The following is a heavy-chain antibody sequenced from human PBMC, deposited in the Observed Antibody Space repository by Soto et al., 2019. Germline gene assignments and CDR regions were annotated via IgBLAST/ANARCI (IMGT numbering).Heavy chain of an antibody. Sequence: ASVKVSCKASGYTFTSYAMHWVRQAPGQRLEWMGWINAGNGNTKYSQKFQGRVTITRDTSASTAYMELSSLRSEDTAVYYCAGSIVVVTALDYWGQGTLVTVSS. CDR1: GYTFTSYA. D-gene: IGHD2-21*02. CDR3: AGSIVVVTALDY. V-gene: IGHV1-3*01. CDR2: INAGNGNT. J-gene: IGHJ4*02.